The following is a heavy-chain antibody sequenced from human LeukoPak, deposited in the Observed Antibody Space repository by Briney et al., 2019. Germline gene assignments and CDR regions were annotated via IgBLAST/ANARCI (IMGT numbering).Heavy chain of an antibody. J-gene: IGHJ3*01. CDR1: GDSIRSASYD. D-gene: IGHD2-8*01. V-gene: IGHV4-39*01. CDR3: ARLMADPNAFDF. CDR2: TYYSGTI. Sequence: SETLSLTCTVSGDSIRSASYDWAWIRQPPGKGLEWIGTTYYSGTISYNSSLKSRVTISVDTSKNQVSLTVTSVTAADTAMFYCARLMADPNAFDFWGQGTMVTVSS.